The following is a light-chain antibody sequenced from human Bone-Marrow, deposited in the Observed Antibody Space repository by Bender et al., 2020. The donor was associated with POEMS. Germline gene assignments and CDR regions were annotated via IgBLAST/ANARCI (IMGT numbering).Light chain of an antibody. CDR1: NSNIGTNA. CDR3: AAWDAGLGGGV. Sequence: QSVLTQPPSASGTPGQRVTISCSGSNSNIGTNAVNWYQQFPGTAPKLPNYSDNQRPSGVPDRFYAFKSGTSASLAISGLPSEDEADYCCAAWDAGLGGGVFGGGTKLTVL. J-gene: IGLJ3*02. V-gene: IGLV1-44*01. CDR2: SDN.